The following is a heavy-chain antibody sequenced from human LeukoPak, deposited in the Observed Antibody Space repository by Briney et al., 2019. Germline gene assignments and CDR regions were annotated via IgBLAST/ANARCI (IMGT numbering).Heavy chain of an antibody. D-gene: IGHD2/OR15-2a*01. CDR2: IYSGGST. V-gene: IGHV3-66*01. CDR1: GFTFSGNY. Sequence: PGGSLRLSCAASGFTFSGNYMTWVRQSPGKGLEWVSVIYSGGSTYYADSLKGRFTISRDNSKNTLYLQMSSLRAEDTAVYYCATTFGGAYTAFDHWGQGALVTVSS. CDR3: ATTFGGAYTAFDH. J-gene: IGHJ4*02.